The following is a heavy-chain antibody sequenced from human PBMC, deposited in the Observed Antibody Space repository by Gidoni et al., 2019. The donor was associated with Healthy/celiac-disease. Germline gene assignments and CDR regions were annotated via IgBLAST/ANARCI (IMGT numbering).Heavy chain of an antibody. V-gene: IGHV3-48*01. J-gene: IGHJ4*02. CDR1: GFTFSSYS. D-gene: IGHD1-26*01. CDR3: ARDVPLVGAFGY. CDR2: ISSSSSTI. Sequence: EVQLVESGGGLVQPGGSLRLPSSASGFTFSSYSMNWVRQAPGKGLEWVSYISSSSSTIYYADSVKGRFTISRDNAKNSLYLQMNSLRAEDTAVYYCARDVPLVGAFGYWGQGTLVTVSS.